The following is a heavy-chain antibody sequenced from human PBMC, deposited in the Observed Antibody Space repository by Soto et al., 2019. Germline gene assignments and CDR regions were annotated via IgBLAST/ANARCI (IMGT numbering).Heavy chain of an antibody. CDR3: ARNDLGYRTPGHYFAY. J-gene: IGHJ4*02. CDR1: GYTVTGYV. V-gene: IGHV1-18*01. Sequence: ASVKVSCKASGYTVTGYVIHWVRQATGQGLEWMGYINAYTGYTNNAQKLQGRVTMTTDTSTSTAYMELRSLRSDDTAVYYCARNDLGYRTPGHYFAYWGQGTLVTVS. D-gene: IGHD1-1*01. CDR2: INAYTGYT.